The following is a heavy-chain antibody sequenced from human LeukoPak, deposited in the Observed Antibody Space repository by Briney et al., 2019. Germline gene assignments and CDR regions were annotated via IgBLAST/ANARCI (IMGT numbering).Heavy chain of an antibody. CDR1: GGTFSSYA. Sequence: SVKVSCKASGGTFSSYATNWVRQAPGQGLEWMGGIIPILAIANYAQNFQGRVTLTADKSTSTVYMELRSLMSEDTAVYYCARNKGVYGDYKYYYGMDVWGQGTTVTVSS. J-gene: IGHJ6*02. D-gene: IGHD4-17*01. CDR2: IIPILAIA. V-gene: IGHV1-69*04. CDR3: ARNKGVYGDYKYYYGMDV.